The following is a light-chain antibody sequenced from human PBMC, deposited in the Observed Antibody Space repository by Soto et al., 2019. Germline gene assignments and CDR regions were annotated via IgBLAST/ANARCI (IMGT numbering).Light chain of an antibody. CDR2: GAS. CDR3: QQYNNWPPIT. Sequence: EIVMTQSPATLSLSPGERATLSCRASQSVSSKLAWYQQKPGQAPRLLIYGASTRATGIPARFSGSGSGTDFTLTISSLEPEDFGVYYCQQYNNWPPITFGQGTRLEIK. CDR1: QSVSSK. J-gene: IGKJ5*01. V-gene: IGKV3-15*01.